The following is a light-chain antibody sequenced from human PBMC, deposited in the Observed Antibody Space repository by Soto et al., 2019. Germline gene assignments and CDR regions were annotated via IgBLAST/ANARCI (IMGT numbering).Light chain of an antibody. CDR2: KAS. CDR3: QQNNRYPWT. Sequence: DIQMTQSPSTLPASVGDRVTITCRASQNINNWLAWYQQKPGKGPSLLIYKASNIESGVSSRFSGSGSGTEFTLTISSLQPDDIGTYYCQQNNRYPWTFGQGTKVEIK. CDR1: QNINNW. J-gene: IGKJ1*01. V-gene: IGKV1-5*03.